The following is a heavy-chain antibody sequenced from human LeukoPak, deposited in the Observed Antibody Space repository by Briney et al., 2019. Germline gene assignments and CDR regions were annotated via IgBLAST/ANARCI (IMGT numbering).Heavy chain of an antibody. CDR2: ISGGGAGT. Sequence: GGSLRLSCAASGLSFSFYAVSWVRQAPGKGLEWVSSISGGGAGTYYADSVRGRFTISRDNSKNTLYLQMNSLRAEDTALYYCAKDFVRYNIQFDYWGQGALVTVSS. CDR1: GLSFSFYA. D-gene: IGHD1-1*01. CDR3: AKDFVRYNIQFDY. J-gene: IGHJ4*02. V-gene: IGHV3-23*01.